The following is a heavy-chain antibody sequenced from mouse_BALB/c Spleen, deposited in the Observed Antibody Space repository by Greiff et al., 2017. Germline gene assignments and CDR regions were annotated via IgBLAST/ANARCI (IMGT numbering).Heavy chain of an antibody. CDR3: ARARSLDY. V-gene: IGHV7-3*02. Sequence: EVKLMESGGGLVQPGGSLRLSCATSGFTFTDYYMSWVRQPPGKALEWLGFIRNKANGYTTEYSASVMGLFTIARDNTQSILYLHVNTLRAEDSATSYCARARSLDYWGQGTTLTVSS. CDR1: GFTFTDYY. CDR2: IRNKANGYTT. J-gene: IGHJ2*01.